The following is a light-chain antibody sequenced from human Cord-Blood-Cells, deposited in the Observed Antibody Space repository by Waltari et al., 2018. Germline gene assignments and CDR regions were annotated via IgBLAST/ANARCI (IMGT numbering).Light chain of an antibody. Sequence: AIRITQSPSSLSASTGDRVTTTCRASQGISSYLAWYQQKPGKAPKLLIYAASTLQSGVPSRFSGSGSGTDFTLTISCLQSEDFATYYCQQANSFPFTFGPGTKVDIK. CDR2: AAS. CDR3: QQANSFPFT. J-gene: IGKJ3*01. V-gene: IGKV1-8*01. CDR1: QGISSY.